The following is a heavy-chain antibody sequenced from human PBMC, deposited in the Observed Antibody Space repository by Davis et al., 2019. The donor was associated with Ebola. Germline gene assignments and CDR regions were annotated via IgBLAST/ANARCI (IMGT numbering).Heavy chain of an antibody. V-gene: IGHV3-7*01. CDR3: ARKAGY. Sequence: GSLRPSCSASGFTFSSHWMSWVRPASGKGLEWVANIKQDGSEKYYVDSVKGRFTISRDNAKNSLYLQMNSLRAEDTAVYYCARKAGYWGQGTLVTVSS. CDR2: IKQDGSEK. CDR1: GFTFSSHW. J-gene: IGHJ4*02.